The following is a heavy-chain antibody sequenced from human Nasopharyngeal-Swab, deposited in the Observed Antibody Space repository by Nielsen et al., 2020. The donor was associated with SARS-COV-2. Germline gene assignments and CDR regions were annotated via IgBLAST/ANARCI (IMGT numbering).Heavy chain of an antibody. J-gene: IGHJ5*02. CDR3: ARNRGAGTTENNWFDT. D-gene: IGHD1-1*01. V-gene: IGHV1-3*01. CDR2: INAGNGNT. Sequence: WVRQAPGQRLEWMGWINAGNGNTKYSQKFQGRVTITRDTSASTAYMELSSLRSEDTAVEDGARNRGAGTTENNWFDTWGKGTLVTVSS.